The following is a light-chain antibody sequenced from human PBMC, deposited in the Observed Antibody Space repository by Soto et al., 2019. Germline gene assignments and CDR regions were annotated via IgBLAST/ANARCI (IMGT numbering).Light chain of an antibody. J-gene: IGKJ5*01. CDR3: QLSSNWSPIT. Sequence: IVLTQAPGVLALSPWDGGSLSCRASQSVSSSYLAWYQHKPGQAPRLLIHGASSRVTGIPGRFSGSGSGTDFTLTISSLEPEDFAVYYCQLSSNWSPITFGKGTRREIK. V-gene: IGKV3D-20*02. CDR2: GAS. CDR1: QSVSSSY.